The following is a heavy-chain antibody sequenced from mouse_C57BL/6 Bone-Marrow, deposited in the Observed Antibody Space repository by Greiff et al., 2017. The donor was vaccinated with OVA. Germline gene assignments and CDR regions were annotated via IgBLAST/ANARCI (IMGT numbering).Heavy chain of an antibody. J-gene: IGHJ3*01. Sequence: VQLQQPGAELVRPGTSVKLSCKASGYTFTSYWMHWVKQRPGQGLECIGVIDPSDSYTNYNQKFKGKATLTVDTSSSTAYMQLSSLTSEDSAVYYCAREELGGFAYWGQGTLVTVSA. CDR1: GYTFTSYW. CDR2: IDPSDSYT. V-gene: IGHV1-59*01. CDR3: AREELGGFAY. D-gene: IGHD4-1*01.